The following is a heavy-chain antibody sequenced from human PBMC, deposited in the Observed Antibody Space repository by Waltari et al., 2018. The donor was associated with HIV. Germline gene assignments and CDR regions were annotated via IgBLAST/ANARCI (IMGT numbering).Heavy chain of an antibody. CDR3: ASSGTYYYGSGSYYWYFDL. D-gene: IGHD3-10*01. V-gene: IGHV4-39*01. CDR2: IYYSGST. CDR1: GGSISSSSYY. J-gene: IGHJ2*01. Sequence: QLQLQESGPGLVKPSETLSLTCTVSGGSISSSSYYWGWIRQPPGKGLEWIGSIYYSGSTYYNPSLKGRVTISVDTSKNQFSLKLSSVTAADTAVYYCASSGTYYYGSGSYYWYFDLWGRGTLVTVSS.